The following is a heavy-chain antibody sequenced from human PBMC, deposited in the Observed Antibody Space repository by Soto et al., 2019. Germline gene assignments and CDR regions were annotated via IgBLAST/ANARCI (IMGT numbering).Heavy chain of an antibody. CDR1: GGSISSGDYY. D-gene: IGHD2-2*02. Sequence: SETLSLTCTVSGGSISSGDYYWSWIRQPPGKGLEWIGYIYYSGSTYYNPSLKSRVTISVDTSKNQFSLKLSSVTAADPAVYYCAREEVPAAIGGGWFDPWGQGTLVTVSS. CDR2: IYYSGST. CDR3: AREEVPAAIGGGWFDP. J-gene: IGHJ5*02. V-gene: IGHV4-30-4*01.